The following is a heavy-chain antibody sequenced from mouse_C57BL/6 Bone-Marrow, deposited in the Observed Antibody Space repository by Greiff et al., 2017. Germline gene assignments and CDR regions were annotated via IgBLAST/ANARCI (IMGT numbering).Heavy chain of an antibody. D-gene: IGHD2-14*01. Sequence: QVQLQQPGAELVMPGASVKLSCKASGYTFTSYWMHWVKQRPGQGLEWIGEIDPSDSYTNYNQKFKGKSTLTVDKSSSTAYMQLSSLTSEDSAVYYCERVYYRYFFDYWGQGTTLTVSS. CDR2: IDPSDSYT. J-gene: IGHJ2*01. CDR1: GYTFTSYW. V-gene: IGHV1-69*01. CDR3: ERVYYRYFFDY.